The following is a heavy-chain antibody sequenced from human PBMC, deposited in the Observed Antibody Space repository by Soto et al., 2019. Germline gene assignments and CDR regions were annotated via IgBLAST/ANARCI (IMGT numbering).Heavy chain of an antibody. J-gene: IGHJ6*02. Sequence: HGGSLGLCCAACGLTVSIYVMTGVCKAPGKGLEWVSAISGSGGSTHYADSVKGRFTISRDNSKNTVYLHMNSLRAEDTAVYYCAKVLAGGSHWVYYHYGMDVWGQGTTVTVSS. CDR3: AKVLAGGSHWVYYHYGMDV. CDR2: ISGSGGST. CDR1: GLTVSIYV. V-gene: IGHV3-23*01. D-gene: IGHD1-26*01.